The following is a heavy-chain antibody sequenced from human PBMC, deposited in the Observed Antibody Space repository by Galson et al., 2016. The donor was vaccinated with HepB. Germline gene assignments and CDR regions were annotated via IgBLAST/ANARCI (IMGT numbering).Heavy chain of an antibody. CDR3: AVWDGGYRDY. J-gene: IGHJ4*02. CDR1: GDSIRSSSYY. CDR2: IYQSEHT. V-gene: IGHV4-39*01. Sequence: SETLSLTCTVSGDSIRSSSYYWGWVRQPPGKGLEWIGNIYQSEHTYYNPSLERRVAVFEDTSRNQFSLKLSSVPAADTAVYYCAVWDGGYRDYWGQGTLVTVSS. D-gene: IGHD4-17*01.